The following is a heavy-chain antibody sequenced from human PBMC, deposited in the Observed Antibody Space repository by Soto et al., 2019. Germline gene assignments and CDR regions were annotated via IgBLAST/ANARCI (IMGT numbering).Heavy chain of an antibody. CDR2: IYSGGST. Sequence: EVPLVESGGGLVQPGGTLRLSCAASGLTVSSNYMSWVRQAPGKGLEWVSVIYSGGSTYYADSVKGRFTISRDNSNNTLYLQMNSLRAEDAVVYYGARSTSAYSNFDSWGQGTLVTVSS. D-gene: IGHD4-4*01. CDR1: GLTVSSNY. J-gene: IGHJ4*02. V-gene: IGHV3-66*01. CDR3: ARSTSAYSNFDS.